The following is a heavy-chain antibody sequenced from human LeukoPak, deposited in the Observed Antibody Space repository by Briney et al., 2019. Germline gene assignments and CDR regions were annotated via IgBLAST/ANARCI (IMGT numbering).Heavy chain of an antibody. Sequence: GESLKISCKTSGYTFTNYWIGWVRQMPGRGLEWMGIIYPADSDTRYSPPFQGQVTISADKSINTAYLQWSSLKASDTAMYYCARHRGPHVPMSYYYYMDVWGKGTTVTVSS. CDR2: IYPADSDT. CDR3: ARHRGPHVPMSYYYYMDV. D-gene: IGHD3-10*02. CDR1: GYTFTNYW. J-gene: IGHJ6*03. V-gene: IGHV5-51*01.